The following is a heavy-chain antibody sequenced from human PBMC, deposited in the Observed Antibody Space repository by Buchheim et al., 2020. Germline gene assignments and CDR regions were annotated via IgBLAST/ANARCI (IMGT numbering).Heavy chain of an antibody. Sequence: EVQVVESGGGLVQPGGSLRLSCAASGFNFSSYSMNWVRQAPGKGLEWLSYIGSSSRPIYYADSVKGRFTIYRDNAKNSLYLQMNSLRAEDTAVYYCARKSLLLDYWGQGTL. CDR3: ARKSLLLDY. D-gene: IGHD3-10*01. CDR1: GFNFSSYS. CDR2: IGSSSRPI. V-gene: IGHV3-48*01. J-gene: IGHJ4*02.